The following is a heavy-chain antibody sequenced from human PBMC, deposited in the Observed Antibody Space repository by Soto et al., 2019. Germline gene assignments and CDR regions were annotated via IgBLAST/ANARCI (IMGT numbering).Heavy chain of an antibody. D-gene: IGHD2-2*01. CDR1: GFTFSSYG. CDR2: IWSDGNNK. J-gene: IGHJ6*02. Sequence: LRLSCAASGFTFSSYGMHWVRQAPGKGLEWVAVIWSDGNNKYYADSVKGRFTISRDNSKNTLYLQMNSLRAEDTALYFCSRGGYCSSTSCRYYYYYGMDVWGQGTTVTVSS. V-gene: IGHV3-33*01. CDR3: SRGGYCSSTSCRYYYYYGMDV.